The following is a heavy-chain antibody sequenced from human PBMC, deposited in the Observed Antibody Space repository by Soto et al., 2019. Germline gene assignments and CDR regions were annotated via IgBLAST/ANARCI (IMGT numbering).Heavy chain of an antibody. Sequence: QVQLQESGPGLVKPSQTLSLTCSVSGASTVSHYHWTWIRQPPGKGLEWMGYLFNSGTTFYNPSLTSRLSISMYTSGNHFSLELRSVTAADTAVYYCALALGPTTGLDDCGQGTLGTVS. CDR2: LFNSGTT. V-gene: IGHV4-31*02. J-gene: IGHJ4*02. CDR3: ALALGPTTGLDD. CDR1: GASTVSHYH. D-gene: IGHD1-26*01.